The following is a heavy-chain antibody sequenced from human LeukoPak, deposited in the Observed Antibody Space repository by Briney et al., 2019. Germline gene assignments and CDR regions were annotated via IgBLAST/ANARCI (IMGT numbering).Heavy chain of an antibody. V-gene: IGHV3-48*01. J-gene: IGHJ5*02. CDR3: ARAVYSSGWYPWFDP. CDR2: ISSSSSII. D-gene: IGHD6-19*01. Sequence: PGGSLRLSCAASGFTFSYYNMNWVRQAPGKGLEWVSYISSSSSIIYYADSVKGRFTISRDDAKNSLYLQMNSLRAEDTAVYYCARAVYSSGWYPWFDPWGQGTLVTVSS. CDR1: GFTFSYYN.